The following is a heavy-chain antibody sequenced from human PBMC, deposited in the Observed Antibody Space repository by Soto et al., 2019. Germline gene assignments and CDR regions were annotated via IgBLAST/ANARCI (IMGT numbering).Heavy chain of an antibody. V-gene: IGHV4-39*01. CDR3: ARHLPVGAMDYYYGMDV. CDR2: IYYSGST. Sequence: SETLSLTCTVSGGSISSSSYYWGWIRQPPGKGLEWIGSIYYSGSTYYNPSLKSRVTISVDTSKNQFSLKLSSVTAADTAVYYCARHLPVGAMDYYYGMDVWGQGTKVT. CDR1: GGSISSSSYY. J-gene: IGHJ6*02. D-gene: IGHD1-26*01.